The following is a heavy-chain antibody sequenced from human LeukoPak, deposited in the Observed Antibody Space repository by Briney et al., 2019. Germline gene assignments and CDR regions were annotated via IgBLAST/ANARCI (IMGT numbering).Heavy chain of an antibody. Sequence: ASVKVSCKASGYTFTSYGISWVRQPPAQGLEWMGWISAYNGNTNYAQKLQGRVTMTTDTSTSTAYMELRSLRSDDTAVYYCARDRGYSYGYCFDYWGQGTLVTVSS. CDR2: ISAYNGNT. CDR1: GYTFTSYG. V-gene: IGHV1-18*01. J-gene: IGHJ4*02. CDR3: ARDRGYSYGYCFDY. D-gene: IGHD5-18*01.